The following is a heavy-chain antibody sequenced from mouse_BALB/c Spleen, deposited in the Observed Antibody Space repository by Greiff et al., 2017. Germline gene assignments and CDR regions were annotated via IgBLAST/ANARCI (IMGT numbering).Heavy chain of an antibody. D-gene: IGHD2-14*01. CDR2: YPGSGNTY. V-gene: IGHV1-83*01. Sequence: VQLQQSGPQLVRPGASVKISCKASGYSFTSYWMHWVKQRPGQGLEWIGEIYPGSGNTYYNEKFKGKATLTADKSSSTAYMQLSSLTSEDSAVYFCARAPYYRPYAMDYWGQGTSVTVSS. CDR3: RAPYYRPYAMDY. CDR1: YSFTSYWM. J-gene: IGHJ4*01.